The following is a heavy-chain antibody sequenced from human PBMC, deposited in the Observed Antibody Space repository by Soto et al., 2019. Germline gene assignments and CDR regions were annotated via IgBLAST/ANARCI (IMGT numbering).Heavy chain of an antibody. CDR2: IYYSGST. Sequence: PSETLSLTCTVSGGSISSGGYYWSWIRQHPGKGLEWIGYIYYSGSTYYNPSLKSRVTISVDTSKNQFSLKLSSVTAADTAVYYCASRGWFGELSRGYFDYWGQGTLVTVSS. D-gene: IGHD3-10*01. J-gene: IGHJ4*02. CDR1: GGSISSGGYY. V-gene: IGHV4-31*02. CDR3: ASRGWFGELSRGYFDY.